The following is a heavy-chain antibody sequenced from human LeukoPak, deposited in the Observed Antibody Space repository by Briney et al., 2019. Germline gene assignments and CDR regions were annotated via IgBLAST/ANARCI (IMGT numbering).Heavy chain of an antibody. D-gene: IGHD2-2*01. CDR2: IRRSGNT. CDR1: GYSISTGYY. V-gene: IGHV4-38-2*02. Sequence: PSETLSLTCTVSGYSISTGYYWGWIRQPPGKGLEWIGSIRRSGNTYYNPSLKSRVTMSVDTSKNQFSLKLSSVTAADTAIYYCARVRYCTSNTCFYDFDYWGQGTLVTVSS. CDR3: ARVRYCTSNTCFYDFDY. J-gene: IGHJ4*02.